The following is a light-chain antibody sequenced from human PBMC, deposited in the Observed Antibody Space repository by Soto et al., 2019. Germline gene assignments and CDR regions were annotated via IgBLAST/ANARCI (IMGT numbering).Light chain of an antibody. Sequence: MTQSPSSVSASVGDRITIXXRMSQGISSYLAWYQQKPGKAPELXIYAASTLQSGVPSRFSGSGSGTDFTLTISCLQSEDSATYYCQQTYSNPRTFGQGTKVDIK. CDR2: AAS. J-gene: IGKJ1*01. V-gene: IGKV1D-8*01. CDR1: QGISSY. CDR3: QQTYSNPRT.